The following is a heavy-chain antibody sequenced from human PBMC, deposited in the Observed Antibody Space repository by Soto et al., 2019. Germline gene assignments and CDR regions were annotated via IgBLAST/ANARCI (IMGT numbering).Heavy chain of an antibody. CDR1: GYTFTHSY. J-gene: IGHJ5*02. D-gene: IGHD5-12*01. Sequence: QAQLVQSGAEVKKPGASVKVSCRAYGYTFTHSYMHWVRQAPGQGPECMGIINPSGGSTNYAKKFHGRVTMTRDTSTSTGYMERSSLRSEDTAVYNCASGAEEDADSGLGCFDPWGQGTLVIVSS. V-gene: IGHV1-46*01. CDR2: INPSGGST. CDR3: ASGAEEDADSGLGCFDP.